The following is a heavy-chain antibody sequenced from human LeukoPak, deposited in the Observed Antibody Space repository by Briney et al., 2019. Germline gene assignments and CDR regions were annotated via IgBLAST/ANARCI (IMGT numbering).Heavy chain of an antibody. CDR2: INHSGST. J-gene: IGHJ2*01. Sequence: SETLSLTCTVSGGSISSYYWSWIRQPPGKGLEWIGEINHSGSTNYNPSLKSRVTISVDTSKNQFSLKLSSVTAADTAVYYCARGRGGVKTWIQLWSYWYFDLWGRGTLVTVSS. CDR1: GGSISSYY. D-gene: IGHD5-18*01. V-gene: IGHV4-34*01. CDR3: ARGRGGVKTWIQLWSYWYFDL.